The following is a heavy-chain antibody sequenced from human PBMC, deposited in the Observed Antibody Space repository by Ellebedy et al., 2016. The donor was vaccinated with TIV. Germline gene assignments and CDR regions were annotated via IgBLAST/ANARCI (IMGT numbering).Heavy chain of an antibody. CDR1: GFPFSDYS. D-gene: IGHD5-24*01. CDR3: ARDEGVYINYQIDY. J-gene: IGHJ4*02. Sequence: GESLKISCAASGFPFSDYSMSWTRQVPGKGLEWVANIKEDGSKKNYVGNSVRGRFTISRDNPKNSLYLQMNSLRADDTAVYYCARDEGVYINYQIDYWGQGTLVTVSS. V-gene: IGHV3-7*01. CDR2: IKEDGSKK.